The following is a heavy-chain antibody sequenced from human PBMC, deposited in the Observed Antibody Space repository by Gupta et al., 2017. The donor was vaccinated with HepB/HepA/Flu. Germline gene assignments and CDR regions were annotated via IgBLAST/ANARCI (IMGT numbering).Heavy chain of an antibody. V-gene: IGHV3-53*01. CDR2: IYSGGNT. D-gene: IGHD3-10*02. CDR3: ARNVGELGD. Sequence: DVQLVESGGGLIQPGGSLRLSCAASGVTVGNNYMSWLRQAPGKGLEFVSLIYSGGNTYYADSVKGRFTISRDSSKNTLYLQMNSLRAEDTAVYYCARNVGELGDWGQGTLVTVSS. CDR1: GVTVGNNY. J-gene: IGHJ4*02.